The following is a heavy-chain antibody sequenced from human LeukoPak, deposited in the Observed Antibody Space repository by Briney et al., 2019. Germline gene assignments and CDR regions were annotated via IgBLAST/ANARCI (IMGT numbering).Heavy chain of an antibody. CDR3: ARDVNYAFDY. V-gene: IGHV1-18*01. J-gene: IGHJ4*02. CDR1: GYNFPRNG. Sequence: ASVKVSCKPSGYNFPRNGISWVRQAPGQGLEWMGWISAYSGNTNYAQEFQDRVTLTTDTSTSTAYMELRSLRSDDTAVYYCARDVNYAFDYWGQGTLVTVSS. D-gene: IGHD3-16*01. CDR2: ISAYSGNT.